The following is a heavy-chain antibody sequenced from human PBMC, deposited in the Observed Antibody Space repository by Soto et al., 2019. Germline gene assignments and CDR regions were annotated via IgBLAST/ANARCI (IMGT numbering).Heavy chain of an antibody. CDR1: GFTFSSYG. J-gene: IGHJ4*02. D-gene: IGHD6-19*01. Sequence: GGSLRLSCAASGFTFSSYGMHWVRQAPGKGLEWVAVIWYDGSNKYYADSVKGRFTISRDNSKNTLYLQMNSLRAEDTAVYYCARESSGWYYYFDYWGQGTLVTVSS. V-gene: IGHV3-33*01. CDR2: IWYDGSNK. CDR3: ARESSGWYYYFDY.